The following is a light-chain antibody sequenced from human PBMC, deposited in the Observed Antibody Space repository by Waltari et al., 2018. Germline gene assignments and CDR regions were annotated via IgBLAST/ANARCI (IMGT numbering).Light chain of an antibody. CDR1: QSLTNW. CDR2: EAS. Sequence: DIQMTQSPSTLSASVGDKVTITCRSSQSLTNWLAWYQQKPGKAPTLLIYEASTLESGVPSRFSGSGSGAEFTLTSSSLQPDDFATYYCQMYTTYSQTFGGGTKVEMK. CDR3: QMYTTYSQT. V-gene: IGKV1-5*03. J-gene: IGKJ4*01.